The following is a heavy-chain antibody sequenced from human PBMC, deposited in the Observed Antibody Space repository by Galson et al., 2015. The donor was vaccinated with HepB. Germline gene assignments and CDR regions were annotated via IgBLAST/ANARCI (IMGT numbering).Heavy chain of an antibody. CDR2: IFWNHDK. CDR3: GHSGFFSDSSGYLPPAWFDP. CDR1: GFSLTTPGVG. Sequence: PALVKPTQTLTLTCTFSGFSLTTPGVGVGWIRQPPGKALEWLALIFWNHDKRYSPSLKNRLTITKDTSKNQVVLTMTNMDPVDTGTYYCGHSGFFSDSSGYLPPAWFDPWGQGTLVTVSS. V-gene: IGHV2-5*01. J-gene: IGHJ5*02. D-gene: IGHD3-22*01.